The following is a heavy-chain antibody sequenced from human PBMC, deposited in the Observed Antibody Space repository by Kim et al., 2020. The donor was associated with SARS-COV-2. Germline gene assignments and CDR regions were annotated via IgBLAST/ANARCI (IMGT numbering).Heavy chain of an antibody. J-gene: IGHJ4*02. Sequence: SETLSLTCTVSGGSISSYYWSWIRQPPGKGLEWIGYIYYSGSTNYNPSLKSRVTISVDTSKNQFSLKLSSVTAADTAVYYCARATYYYGSGSYFFDYWGQGTLVTVSS. D-gene: IGHD3-10*01. CDR2: IYYSGST. CDR3: ARATYYYGSGSYFFDY. CDR1: GGSISSYY. V-gene: IGHV4-59*13.